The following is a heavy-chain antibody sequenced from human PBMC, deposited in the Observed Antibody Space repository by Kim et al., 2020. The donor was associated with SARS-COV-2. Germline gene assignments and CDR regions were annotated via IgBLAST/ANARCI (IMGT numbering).Heavy chain of an antibody. J-gene: IGHJ4*02. D-gene: IGHD2-2*03. CDR3: ARSPLGYCSSTSCSWGDY. V-gene: IGHV3-11*06. Sequence: KVRFTISRDNAKNSVYLQMNSLRAEDTAVYYCARSPLGYCSSTSCSWGDYWGQGTLVTVSS.